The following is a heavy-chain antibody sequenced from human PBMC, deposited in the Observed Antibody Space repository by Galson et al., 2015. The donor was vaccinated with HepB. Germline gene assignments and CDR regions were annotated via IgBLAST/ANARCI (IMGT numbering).Heavy chain of an antibody. CDR2: IYPGDSGT. Sequence: QSGAEVKKPGESLKISCKGSGYSFTSYWIGWVRQMPGKGLEWMGIIYPGDSGTRYSPSFQGQVTISADKSISTAYLQWSSLKASDTAMYYCASSRGFLYYYYGMDVWGQGTTVTVSS. J-gene: IGHJ6*02. D-gene: IGHD2-2*01. CDR1: GYSFTSYW. CDR3: ASSRGFLYYYYGMDV. V-gene: IGHV5-51*01.